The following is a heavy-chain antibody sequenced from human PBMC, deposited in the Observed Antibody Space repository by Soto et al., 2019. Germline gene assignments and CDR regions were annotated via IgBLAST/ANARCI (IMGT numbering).Heavy chain of an antibody. V-gene: IGHV3-30-3*01. J-gene: IGHJ6*02. Sequence: GGSLRLSCAASGFTFSSYAMHRVRQAPGKGLEWVAVISYDGSNKYYADSVKGRFTISRDNSKNTLYLQMNSLRAEDTAVYYCARDKGYYDFWSGHPQNYYYYGMDVWGQGTTVTAP. D-gene: IGHD3-3*01. CDR1: GFTFSSYA. CDR2: ISYDGSNK. CDR3: ARDKGYYDFWSGHPQNYYYYGMDV.